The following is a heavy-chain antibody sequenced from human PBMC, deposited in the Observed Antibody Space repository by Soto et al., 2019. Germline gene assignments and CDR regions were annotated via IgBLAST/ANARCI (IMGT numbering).Heavy chain of an antibody. J-gene: IGHJ5*02. D-gene: IGHD6-6*01. CDR2: ISSSSSYI. CDR3: ARSYSSSFRKKWWFDP. CDR1: GFTFSSYS. V-gene: IGHV3-21*01. Sequence: GGSLRLSCAASGFTFSSYSMNWVRQAPGKGLEWVSSISSSSSYIYYADSVKGRFTISRDNAKNSLYLQMNSLRAEDTAVYYCARSYSSSFRKKWWFDPWGKGTLVTVSS.